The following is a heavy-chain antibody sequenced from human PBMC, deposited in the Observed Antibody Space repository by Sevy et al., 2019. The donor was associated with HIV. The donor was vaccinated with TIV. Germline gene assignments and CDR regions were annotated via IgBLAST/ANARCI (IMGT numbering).Heavy chain of an antibody. CDR2: IYYSGST. V-gene: IGHV4-59*01. J-gene: IGHJ6*02. CDR3: ARGDYYGSGSYYNYYYYGMDV. D-gene: IGHD3-10*01. CDR1: GGSISSYY. Sequence: ETLSLTCTVSGGSISSYYWSWIRQPPGKGLEWIGYIYYSGSTNYNPSLKSRVIISVDTSKNQFSLKLSSVTAADTAVYYCARGDYYGSGSYYNYYYYGMDVWGQGTTVTVSS.